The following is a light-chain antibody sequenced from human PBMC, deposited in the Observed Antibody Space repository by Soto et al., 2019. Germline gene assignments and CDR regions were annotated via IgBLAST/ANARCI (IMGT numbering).Light chain of an antibody. CDR1: GSDVGGYDY. CDR2: EVS. V-gene: IGLV2-14*01. CDR3: SSYSISTAYL. Sequence: QSVLAQPASMSGSPGQSITISCTGSGSDVGGYDYVSWYQIHPGKAPKLMVFEVSNRPSGVSYRFSGSKSGNTASLTISGLQAEDEADYFCSSYSISTAYLFGTGTKVTVL. J-gene: IGLJ1*01.